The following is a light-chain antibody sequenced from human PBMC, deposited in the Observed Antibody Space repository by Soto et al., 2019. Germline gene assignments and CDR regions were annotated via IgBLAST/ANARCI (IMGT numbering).Light chain of an antibody. CDR1: SXDVGGYDY. CDR3: SSYTGGNPSYV. CDR2: EVT. V-gene: IGLV2-8*01. Sequence: HSVLTQPPSASGSPGQSVTISCTGTSXDVGGYDYVSWYQQHPGKAPKLMIYEVTIRPSGVSDRFSGSKSGNAASLTVSGLQAEDEADYYCSSYTGGNPSYVFGTGTKVTVL. J-gene: IGLJ1*01.